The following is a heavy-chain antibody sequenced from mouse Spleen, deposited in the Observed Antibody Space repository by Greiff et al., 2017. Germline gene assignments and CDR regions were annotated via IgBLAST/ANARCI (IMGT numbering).Heavy chain of an antibody. J-gene: IGHJ1*01. Sequence: EVNVVESGGGLVQPKGSLQLSCAASGFSFNIYAMNWVRQAPGKGLEWVARIRSKSNNYETYYADSVKDRFTISRDDSESMLYLQMNNLKTEDTAMYYCVRQDYDSYYWYFDVWGAGTTVTVSS. CDR3: VRQDYDSYYWYFDV. V-gene: IGHV10-1*01. CDR2: IRSKSNNYET. CDR1: GFSFNIYA. D-gene: IGHD2-12*01.